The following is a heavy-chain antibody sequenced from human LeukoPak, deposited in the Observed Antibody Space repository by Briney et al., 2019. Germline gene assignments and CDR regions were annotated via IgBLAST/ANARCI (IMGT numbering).Heavy chain of an antibody. CDR1: GYTFTDYY. CDR2: INANSGDT. Sequence: ASVKVSCKASGYTFTDYYMHWVRQAPGQGLDWMGRINANSGDTNYAQKFQGRVTMTSDTSSSTAYMELSRLRSDDTAVYYCAREKYYYDSSGENDYWGQGTLVTVSA. J-gene: IGHJ4*02. D-gene: IGHD3-22*01. CDR3: AREKYYYDSSGENDY. V-gene: IGHV1-2*06.